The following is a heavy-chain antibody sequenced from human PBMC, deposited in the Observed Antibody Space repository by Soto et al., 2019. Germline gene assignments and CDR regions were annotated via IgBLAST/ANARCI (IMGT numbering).Heavy chain of an antibody. CDR2: ISYDGSNK. Sequence: LRLSCAASGFTFSSYAMHWVRQAPGKGLEWVAVISYDGSNKYYADSVKGRFTISRDNSKNTLYLQMNSLRAEDTAVYYCASHSSSWYGWFDPWGQGTLVTVSS. D-gene: IGHD6-13*01. V-gene: IGHV3-30-3*01. CDR3: ASHSSSWYGWFDP. CDR1: GFTFSSYA. J-gene: IGHJ5*02.